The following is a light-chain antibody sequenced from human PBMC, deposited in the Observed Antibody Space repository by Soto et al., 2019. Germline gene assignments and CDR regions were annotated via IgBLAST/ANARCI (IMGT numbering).Light chain of an antibody. CDR1: QDINKW. J-gene: IGKJ4*01. CDR2: SAS. V-gene: IGKV1-12*01. Sequence: DIQMTQSPSSVSASVGDRVTITCRASQDINKWLAWYQQKPGTAPKXXIYSASSLYTGVPSRFSGRGSGTDFTLTISSLQPEDFATYYCQQANTFALTFGGGTKVDIK. CDR3: QQANTFALT.